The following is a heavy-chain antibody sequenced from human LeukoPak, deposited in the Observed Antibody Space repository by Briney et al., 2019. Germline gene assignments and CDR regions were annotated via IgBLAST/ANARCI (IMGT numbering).Heavy chain of an antibody. J-gene: IGHJ4*02. D-gene: IGHD6-19*01. CDR3: ARGTLYSGWSYYFDY. V-gene: IGHV4-4*07. CDR2: IYPSGST. CDR1: GGSISSYY. Sequence: SETLSLTCTVSGGSISSYYWSWIRQPAGKGLEWIGRIYPSGSTNYNPSLKSRVTISVDTSKNQFSLNLSSVTAADTAVYYCARGTLYSGWSYYFDYWGQGSQVTVSS.